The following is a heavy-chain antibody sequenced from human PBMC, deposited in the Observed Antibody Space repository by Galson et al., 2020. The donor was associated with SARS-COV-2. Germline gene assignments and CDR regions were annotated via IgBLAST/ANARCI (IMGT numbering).Heavy chain of an antibody. CDR1: GGSISSGGYS. V-gene: IGHV4-30-2*01. Sequence: SETLSLTCAVSGGSISSGGYSWRWIRQPPGQGLEWIGYIYHSGSTYYNPSLKSRVTISVDRSKNQFSLKLSSVTAADTAVYYCARSTYDIVGPSWFDPWGQGTLVTVSS. D-gene: IGHD3-9*01. J-gene: IGHJ5*02. CDR2: IYHSGST. CDR3: ARSTYDIVGPSWFDP.